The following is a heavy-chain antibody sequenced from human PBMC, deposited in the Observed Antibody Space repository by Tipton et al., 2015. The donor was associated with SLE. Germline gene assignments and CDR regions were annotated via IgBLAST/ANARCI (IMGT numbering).Heavy chain of an antibody. V-gene: IGHV3-30*18. CDR2: TWYDGSNK. Sequence: SLRLSCAASGFTFSSYGMHWVRQAPGKGLEWVAVTWYDGSNKYYADSVKGRFTISRDNSKNTLYLQMNSLRAEDTAVYYCAKANTSGSGSLDYWGQGTLVTVSS. J-gene: IGHJ4*02. D-gene: IGHD3-10*01. CDR3: AKANTSGSGSLDY. CDR1: GFTFSSYG.